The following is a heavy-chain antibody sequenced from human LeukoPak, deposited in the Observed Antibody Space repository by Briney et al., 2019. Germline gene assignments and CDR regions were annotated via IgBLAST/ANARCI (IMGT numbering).Heavy chain of an antibody. D-gene: IGHD3-10*01. J-gene: IGHJ4*02. Sequence: GGSLRLSCAASGFTFSNAWMSWVRQAPGKGLEWVGRIKSKTDGGTTDYAAPVKGRFTISRDDSKNTLYLQMNSLKTEDTAVYYCTTALTSSVLLWFGDFDYWGQGTLVTVSS. CDR1: GFTFSNAW. CDR2: IKSKTDGGTT. V-gene: IGHV3-15*01. CDR3: TTALTSSVLLWFGDFDY.